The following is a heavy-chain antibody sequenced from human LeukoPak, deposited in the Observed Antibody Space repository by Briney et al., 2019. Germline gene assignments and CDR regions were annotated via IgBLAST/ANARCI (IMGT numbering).Heavy chain of an antibody. D-gene: IGHD2-8*01. Sequence: PRASVKVSCKASGYTFTSYGISWVRQAPGQGLEWMGWISAYNGNTNYAQKLQGRVTMTTDTSTSTAYMELRSLRSEDTAVYYCARAGIPGYCTNVTCSNWLDPWGQGTLVTVSS. CDR2: ISAYNGNT. CDR3: ARAGIPGYCTNVTCSNWLDP. V-gene: IGHV1-18*01. J-gene: IGHJ5*02. CDR1: GYTFTSYG.